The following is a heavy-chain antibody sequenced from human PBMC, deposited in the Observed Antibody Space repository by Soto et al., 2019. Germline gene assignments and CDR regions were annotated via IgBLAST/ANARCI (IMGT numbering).Heavy chain of an antibody. Sequence: HPWGSLRLSCVASGFSFSTYWISWVRHVPCTWLEWVANIKADGSETHYVDSVRGRFTISRDNAKTSLYLQVNSLRAEDTAVYYCAKGGHIDFCGQGTLVTVSS. CDR2: IKADGSET. D-gene: IGHD3-16*01. V-gene: IGHV3-7*03. CDR3: AKGGHIDF. CDR1: GFSFSTYW. J-gene: IGHJ4*02.